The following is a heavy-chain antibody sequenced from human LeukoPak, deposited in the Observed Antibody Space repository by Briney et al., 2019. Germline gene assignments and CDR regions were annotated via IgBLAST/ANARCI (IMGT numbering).Heavy chain of an antibody. Sequence: GGSLRLSCAASGFTFDDYAMHWVRQAPGKGLEWVSGISWNSGSIGYADSVKGRFTISRDNAKNSLYLQMNSLRAEDTALYYCAKALGYSYGSYAFDIWGQGTMVTVSS. CDR1: GFTFDDYA. V-gene: IGHV3-9*01. CDR2: ISWNSGSI. D-gene: IGHD5-18*01. CDR3: AKALGYSYGSYAFDI. J-gene: IGHJ3*02.